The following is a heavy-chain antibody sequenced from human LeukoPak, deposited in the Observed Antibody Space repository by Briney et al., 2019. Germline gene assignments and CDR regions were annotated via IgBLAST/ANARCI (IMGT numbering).Heavy chain of an antibody. CDR3: ARHVSGEYFQH. J-gene: IGHJ1*01. Sequence: SETLSLTCTVSGGSISSCYWSWIRQPPGRGLEYIGYIYYSGSTNYNPSLKSRVTISVDTSKNQFSLKLSSVTAADTAVYYCARHVSGEYFQHWGQGTLVTVSS. D-gene: IGHD3-10*01. CDR2: IYYSGST. V-gene: IGHV4-59*08. CDR1: GGSISSCY.